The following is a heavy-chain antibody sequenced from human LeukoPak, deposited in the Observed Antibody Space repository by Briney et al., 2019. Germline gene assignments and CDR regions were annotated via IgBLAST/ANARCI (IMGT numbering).Heavy chain of an antibody. Sequence: GGSLRLSCAASGFTFRNYCMIWVRQAPGKGLEWVGNINQDGSEKRYADSVRGRFTISRDNAQTSLYLQMTSLRAEDTALYYCARASVPWLQLTWGGGTLLCVSS. D-gene: IGHD5-24*01. V-gene: IGHV3-7*05. CDR3: ARASVPWLQLT. CDR2: INQDGSEK. CDR1: GFTFRNYC. J-gene: IGHJ5*02.